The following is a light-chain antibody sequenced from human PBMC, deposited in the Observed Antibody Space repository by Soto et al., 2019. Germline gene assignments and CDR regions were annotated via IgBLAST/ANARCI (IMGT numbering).Light chain of an antibody. CDR1: QNVNKW. CDR3: QQYNSYSPWT. J-gene: IGKJ1*01. Sequence: DIQMTQSPSTLSASVGDRFTITLRASQNVNKWLAWFQQKPGKVPKLLIFDASTLQTGVPSRFGGGGSGTEFTLTISGLQPDDFATYYCQQYNSYSPWTFGPGTKVHIK. CDR2: DAS. V-gene: IGKV1-5*01.